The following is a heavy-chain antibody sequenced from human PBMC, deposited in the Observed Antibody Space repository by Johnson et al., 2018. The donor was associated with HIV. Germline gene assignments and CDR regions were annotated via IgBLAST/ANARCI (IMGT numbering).Heavy chain of an antibody. V-gene: IGHV3-13*01. D-gene: IGHD5-24*01. CDR1: GFIFRSYD. CDR3: ARESRDGPNLRAFDI. Sequence: EQLVESGGGVVQPGRSLRLSCAASGFIFRSYDMHWVRQTAGQGLEWVSAIGKVSDTYYSDSVTRRFSMSRENVKNSLSLQMNNLRAGDTAVYFCARESRDGPNLRAFDIWGQGTMVTVSS. CDR2: IGKVSDT. J-gene: IGHJ3*02.